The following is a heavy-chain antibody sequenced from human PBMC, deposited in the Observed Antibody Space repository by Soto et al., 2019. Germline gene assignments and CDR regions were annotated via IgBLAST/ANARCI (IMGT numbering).Heavy chain of an antibody. Sequence: QVQLVQSGAEMKKPGSSVKVSCQSSGGTFNTYAMNWVRQAPGQGPEWMGDISPMSGAANYAPKFQGRVTITADESMGTSYTQLSSLTSEATTLYFCAREVQVHTPAFVYWGQGTLVTVSS. D-gene: IGHD3-10*01. CDR1: GGTFNTYA. J-gene: IGHJ4*02. V-gene: IGHV1-69*19. CDR2: ISPMSGAA. CDR3: AREVQVHTPAFVY.